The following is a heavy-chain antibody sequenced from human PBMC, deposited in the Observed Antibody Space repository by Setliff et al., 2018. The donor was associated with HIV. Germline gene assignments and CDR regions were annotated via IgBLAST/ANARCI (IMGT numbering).Heavy chain of an antibody. V-gene: IGHV1-46*02. CDR3: ARGGYSGYILDAFDI. CDR1: GYTFNNYY. J-gene: IGHJ3*02. D-gene: IGHD5-12*01. CDR2: INPNSGNT. Sequence: VASVKVSCKASGYTFNNYYMHWVRQAPGQGLEWMGLINPNSGNTNNAQKFQGRVTMTADTSTSTVYMDLSSLRSGDTAVYFCARGGYSGYILDAFDIWGQGTLVTVSS.